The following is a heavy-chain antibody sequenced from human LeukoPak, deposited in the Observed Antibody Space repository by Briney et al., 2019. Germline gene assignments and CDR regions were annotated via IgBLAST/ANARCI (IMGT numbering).Heavy chain of an antibody. D-gene: IGHD2-8*01. CDR2: IRYDGSNK. J-gene: IGHJ6*03. CDR3: AEEGARRVSGWIYYYYMDV. CDR1: GFTFSSYG. Sequence: XGSLXXXXAASGFTFSSYGMHWVRQAPGKGLEWVAFIRYDGSNKYYADSVKGRFTISRDNSKNTLYLQMNSLRAEDTAVYYCAEEGARRVSGWIYYYYMDVWGKGTTVTVSS. V-gene: IGHV3-30*02.